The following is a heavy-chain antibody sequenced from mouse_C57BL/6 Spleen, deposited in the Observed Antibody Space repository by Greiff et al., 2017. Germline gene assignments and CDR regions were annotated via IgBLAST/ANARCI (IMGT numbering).Heavy chain of an antibody. J-gene: IGHJ2*01. CDR2: INPSTGGT. CDR3: ARSMYYFDY. Sequence: EVKLVESGPELVKPGASVKISCKASGYSFTGYYMNWVKQSPEKSLEWIGEINPSTGGTTYNQKFKAKATLTVDKSSSTAYMQLKSLTSEDSAVYYCARSMYYFDYWGQGTTLTVSS. CDR1: GYSFTGYY. V-gene: IGHV1-42*01.